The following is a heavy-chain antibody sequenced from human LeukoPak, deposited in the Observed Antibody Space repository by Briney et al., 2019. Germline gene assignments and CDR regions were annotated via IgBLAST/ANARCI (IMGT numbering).Heavy chain of an antibody. Sequence: GGSLRLSCAASGFTFSSYAMSWVRQAPGKGLEWVSAISGSGGSTYYADSVKGRFTISRDNSKNTLYLQMNSLRAEDTAVYYCARNPYIAVAGPDYWGQGTLVTVSS. CDR3: ARNPYIAVAGPDY. V-gene: IGHV3-23*01. D-gene: IGHD6-19*01. CDR2: ISGSGGST. J-gene: IGHJ4*02. CDR1: GFTFSSYA.